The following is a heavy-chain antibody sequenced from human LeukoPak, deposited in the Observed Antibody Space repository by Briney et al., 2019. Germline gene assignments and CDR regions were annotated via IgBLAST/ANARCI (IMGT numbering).Heavy chain of an antibody. D-gene: IGHD6-13*01. Sequence: AGALMIPCSGAAGSTTSYCNRRVRRLAGGRVVGLGLVFPGDSDTRYSPSFQGQVTISADKSISTAYLQWSSLKASDTAMYYCARLLGIAAAGTWGPYYYGMDVWGQGTTVTVSS. CDR2: VFPGDSDT. CDR1: AGSTTSYC. J-gene: IGHJ6*02. CDR3: ARLLGIAAAGTWGPYYYGMDV. V-gene: IGHV5-51*01.